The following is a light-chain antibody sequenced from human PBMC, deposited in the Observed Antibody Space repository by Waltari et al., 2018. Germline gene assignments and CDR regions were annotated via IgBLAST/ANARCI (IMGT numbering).Light chain of an antibody. CDR2: AGS. J-gene: IGLJ2*01. V-gene: IGLV2-23*01. CDR1: SSDVGTYNL. Sequence: QSALTQPASLSGSPGQSITISCTGTSSDVGTYNLVSWYQHPPGKAPKRIIYAGSERPSGVSHRFSGSKSGNTASLTISGLQTEDEADYYCCSYAGSSTMVFGVGTKVTVL. CDR3: CSYAGSSTMV.